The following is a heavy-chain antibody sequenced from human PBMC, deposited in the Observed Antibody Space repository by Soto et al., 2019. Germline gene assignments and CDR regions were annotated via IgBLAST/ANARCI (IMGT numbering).Heavy chain of an antibody. CDR1: GGSISSYD. Sequence: TQALTCTVAGGSISSYDGSWIRPPPGKGLEWIGYIYYSGSTNYNPSLKSRVTISVDTSKNQFSLKLSSVTAADTAVYYCARAGSWIRDAFDIWGQGTMVTVSS. D-gene: IGHD3-10*01. CDR3: ARAGSWIRDAFDI. CDR2: IYYSGST. V-gene: IGHV4-59*01. J-gene: IGHJ3*02.